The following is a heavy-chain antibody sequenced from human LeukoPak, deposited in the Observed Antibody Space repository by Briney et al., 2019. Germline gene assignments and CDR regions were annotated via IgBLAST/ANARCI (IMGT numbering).Heavy chain of an antibody. J-gene: IGHJ4*02. D-gene: IGHD6-13*01. CDR1: GGSFSGYY. Sequence: SSETLSLTCAVYGGSFSGYYWSWVRQAPGKGLEWVSVISSGSTYIYYADSVKGRFTISRDNAKNSLYLQMNSLRAEDTAVYYCARVSTAASLAIDYWGQGTLVTVS. V-gene: IGHV3-21*06. CDR2: ISSGSTYI. CDR3: ARVSTAASLAIDY.